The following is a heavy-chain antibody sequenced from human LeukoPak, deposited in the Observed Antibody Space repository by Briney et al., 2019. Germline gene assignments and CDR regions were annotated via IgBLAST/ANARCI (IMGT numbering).Heavy chain of an antibody. V-gene: IGHV1-18*01. CDR2: ISTYNGDT. J-gene: IGHJ4*02. D-gene: IGHD3-9*01. CDR3: ARDPGTYYDILTGYYTPYYFDH. Sequence: GAPVTVSCKASGYTFTSYGISWVRQAPGQGLEWMGWISTYNGDTDYAHNFQGRVTMSTDTSTSTAYMEVRSLRSDDTAVYYCARDPGTYYDILTGYYTPYYFDHWGQGTLVSVSS. CDR1: GYTFTSYG.